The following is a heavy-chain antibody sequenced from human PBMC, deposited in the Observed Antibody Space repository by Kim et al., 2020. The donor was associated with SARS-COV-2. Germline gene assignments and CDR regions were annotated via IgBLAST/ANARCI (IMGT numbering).Heavy chain of an antibody. J-gene: IGHJ2*01. V-gene: IGHV4-39*01. CDR3: ARPPRGRGGSRDWYFDL. D-gene: IGHD3-16*01. CDR1: GGSISSSSYY. CDR2: IYYSGST. Sequence: SETLSLTCTVSGGSISSSSYYWGWIRQPPGKGLEWIGSIYYSGSTYYNPSLKSRVTISVDTSKNQFSLKLSSVTAADTAVYYCARPPRGRGGSRDWYFDLWGRGTLVTVSS.